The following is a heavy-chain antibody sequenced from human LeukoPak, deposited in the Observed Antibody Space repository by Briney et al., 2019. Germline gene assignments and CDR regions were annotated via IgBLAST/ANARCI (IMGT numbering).Heavy chain of an antibody. V-gene: IGHV4-59*01. CDR1: GGSISSYY. CDR3: ARAYYDSSGYLLDY. D-gene: IGHD3-22*01. J-gene: IGHJ4*02. Sequence: SETLSLTCTVSGGSISSYYWSWIRQPPGKGLEWIGYIYYSGSTNYNPSLKSRVTISVDTSKNQFSLELSSVTAADTAVYYCARAYYDSSGYLLDYWGQGTLVTVSS. CDR2: IYYSGST.